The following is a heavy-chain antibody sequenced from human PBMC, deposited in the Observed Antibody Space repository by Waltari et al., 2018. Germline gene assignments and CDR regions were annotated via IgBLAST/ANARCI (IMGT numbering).Heavy chain of an antibody. CDR2: IYSGGDT. CDR1: GVTVRSNY. J-gene: IGHJ4*02. V-gene: IGHV3-53*01. CDR3: ARDWGGYDILTGYYDY. D-gene: IGHD3-9*01. Sequence: EVQLVESGGGLIQPGGSLRLSCAASGVTVRSNYMRWVRQAPGKGLEWVSVIYSGGDTKYADSVKGRFIISRDNSKNMLYLQMNSLRADDTAVYYCARDWGGYDILTGYYDYWGQGTLVTVSS.